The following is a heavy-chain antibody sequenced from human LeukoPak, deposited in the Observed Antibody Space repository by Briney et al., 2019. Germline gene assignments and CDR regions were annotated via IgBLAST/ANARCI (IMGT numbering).Heavy chain of an antibody. CDR2: IIPIFGTA. CDR3: ARETEGYCSSTSCPLKY. Sequence: GASVKVSCKASGGTFSSYAISWVRQAPGQGLEWMGGIIPIFGTANYAQKFQGRVTITADKSTSTAYMELSSLRSEDTAMYYCARETEGYCSSTSCPLKYWGQGTLVTVSS. D-gene: IGHD2-2*01. V-gene: IGHV1-69*06. J-gene: IGHJ4*02. CDR1: GGTFSSYA.